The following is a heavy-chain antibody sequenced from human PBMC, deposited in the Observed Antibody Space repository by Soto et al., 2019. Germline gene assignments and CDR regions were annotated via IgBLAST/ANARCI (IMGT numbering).Heavy chain of an antibody. CDR1: GFTFSSYW. D-gene: IGHD2-15*01. J-gene: IGHJ5*02. V-gene: IGHV3-7*01. CDR3: VGYCSGDYCSRGFDP. CDR2: IKQDGRGK. Sequence: GGSLRLSCAASGFTFSSYWMSWVRQAPGKGLEWVANIKQDGRGKYYVDSVKGRFTVSRDNAKNSLYLQMNSLRAEDTAVYYCVGYCSGDYCSRGFDPWGQGTLVTVSS.